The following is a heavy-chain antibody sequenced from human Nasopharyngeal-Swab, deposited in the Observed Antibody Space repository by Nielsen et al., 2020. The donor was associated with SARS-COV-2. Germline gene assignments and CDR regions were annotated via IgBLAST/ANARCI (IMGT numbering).Heavy chain of an antibody. CDR1: GCTFSGYG. V-gene: IGHV3-20*04. Sequence: ERSVRLSCAASGCTFSGYGMSWVRQAPGKGLEWVSGINWNGGSTGYADSVEGRFTISRDNAKNSLYLQMNSLRAEDTALYYCARDGGYCSSTSCYGGFDYWGQGTLVTVSS. D-gene: IGHD2-2*01. CDR2: INWNGGST. CDR3: ARDGGYCSSTSCYGGFDY. J-gene: IGHJ4*02.